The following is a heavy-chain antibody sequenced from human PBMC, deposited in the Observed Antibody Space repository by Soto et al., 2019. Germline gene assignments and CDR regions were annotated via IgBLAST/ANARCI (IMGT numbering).Heavy chain of an antibody. CDR1: AFTFSSYA. D-gene: IGHD2-21*02. CDR2: VSGSGDST. Sequence: EVQLLESGGGLAQPGGSLRLSCAASAFTFSSYAMSWVRQAPGTGQGWVSAVSGSGDSTYYADSVKGRFTISSDNSKNTLYLHMNSLRAQDTAVYYCAKGRASDCPGCTQDYSGQGTLVAVSS. J-gene: IGHJ4*02. V-gene: IGHV3-23*01. CDR3: AKGRASDCPGCTQDY.